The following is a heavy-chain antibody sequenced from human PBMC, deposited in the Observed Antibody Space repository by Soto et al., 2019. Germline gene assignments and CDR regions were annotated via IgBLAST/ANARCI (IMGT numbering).Heavy chain of an antibody. V-gene: IGHV4-31*01. CDR3: ARDKSVDTSNPNWFDP. D-gene: IGHD5-18*01. J-gene: IGHJ5*02. CDR1: GGSISSGGYY. CDR2: INKSGRT. Sequence: SETLSLTCTVSGGSISSGGYYWSWIRQHPGKGLKWIGYINKSGRTNYNPSLKRQVTKSVEMSKKKISLKISSMTAADTAVYYCARDKSVDTSNPNWFDPWGQGTLVTVSS.